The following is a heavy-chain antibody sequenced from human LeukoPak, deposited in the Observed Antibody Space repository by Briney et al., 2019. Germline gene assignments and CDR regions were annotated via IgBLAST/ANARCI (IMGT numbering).Heavy chain of an antibody. CDR2: IYHGGGT. CDR1: GGSISSSNNW. Sequence: SETLSLTCAVSGGSISSSNNWWSWVRQPPGKGLEWIGEIYHGGGTNYNPSLKSRVTISVDTSKNQFSLKLSSVTAADTSVYYSARHSSDMVIAAAPLDNWGHGTLVTVSS. V-gene: IGHV4-4*02. CDR3: ARHSSDMVIAAAPLDN. J-gene: IGHJ4*01. D-gene: IGHD6-13*01.